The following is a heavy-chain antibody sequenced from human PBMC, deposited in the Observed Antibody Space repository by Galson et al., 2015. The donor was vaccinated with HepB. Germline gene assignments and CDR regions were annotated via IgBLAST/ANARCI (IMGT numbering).Heavy chain of an antibody. CDR3: ARGIAAAGTIFDY. D-gene: IGHD6-13*01. Sequence: SVKVSCKASRYTFTSYAMNWVRQAPGQGLEWMGWINTNTGNPTYAQGFTGRFVFSLDTSVSTAYLQISSLKAEDTAVYYCARGIAAAGTIFDYWGQGTLVTVSS. V-gene: IGHV7-4-1*02. CDR1: RYTFTSYA. CDR2: INTNTGNP. J-gene: IGHJ4*02.